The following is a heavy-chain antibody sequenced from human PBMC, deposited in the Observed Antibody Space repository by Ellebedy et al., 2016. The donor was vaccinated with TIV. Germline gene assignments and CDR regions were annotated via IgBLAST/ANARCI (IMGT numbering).Heavy chain of an antibody. CDR1: GFAFSSYA. CDR3: AKELKEDSSDY. Sequence: GESLKISCAASGFAFSSYAMHWVRQAPGKGLEWVSVIWYDGINKYYADSVKGRFTISRDNSKNTLFLQMNSLRVEDTAVYYCAKELKEDSSDYWGQGTLVTVSS. CDR2: IWYDGINK. V-gene: IGHV3-33*06. D-gene: IGHD4-11*01. J-gene: IGHJ4*02.